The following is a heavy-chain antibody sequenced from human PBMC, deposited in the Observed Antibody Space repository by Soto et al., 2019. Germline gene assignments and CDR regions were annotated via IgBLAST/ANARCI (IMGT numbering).Heavy chain of an antibody. CDR1: GFTFSSYS. CDR2: ISSSSSTI. V-gene: IGHV3-48*02. Sequence: EVQLVESGGGLVQPGGSLRLSCAASGFTFSSYSMNWVRQAPGKGLEWVSYISSSSSTIYYADSVKGRFTISRDNAKNSMCLQMNSLRDEDTAVYYCARIYVDTAMATDWYFDLWGRGTLVTVSS. J-gene: IGHJ2*01. D-gene: IGHD5-18*01. CDR3: ARIYVDTAMATDWYFDL.